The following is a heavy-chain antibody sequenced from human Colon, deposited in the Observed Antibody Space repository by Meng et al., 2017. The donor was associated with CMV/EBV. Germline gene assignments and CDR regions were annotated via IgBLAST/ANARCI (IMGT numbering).Heavy chain of an antibody. Sequence: ASVKVSCKTSGYTFTTYGLSWVRQAPGQGLEWMGWISAYNGNTNYAQNLQGRVTMTRDTSTSTAYMELRSLRSDDTAIYYCARNYCSSVDCNLGDGLNMWGQGTRVTVSS. D-gene: IGHD2-2*01. CDR2: ISAYNGNT. J-gene: IGHJ3*02. CDR1: GYTFTTYG. V-gene: IGHV1-18*01. CDR3: ARNYCSSVDCNLGDGLNM.